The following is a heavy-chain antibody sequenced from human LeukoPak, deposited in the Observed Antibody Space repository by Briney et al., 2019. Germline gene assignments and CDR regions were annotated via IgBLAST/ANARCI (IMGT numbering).Heavy chain of an antibody. CDR2: ISANCAKT. J-gene: IGHJ4*02. D-gene: IGHD3-22*01. CDR1: EFTLGSYA. V-gene: IGHV3-23*01. CDR3: AKYNYPDSTGPFH. Sequence: PGGPQRLPCAASEFTLGSYAMIWVRHAPGKGREGVSGISANCAKTHYAESVRGRLIIYRDNSKNTLYLQMNSVRAGDTALYFCAKYNYPDSTGPFHWGQGTLVTVSS.